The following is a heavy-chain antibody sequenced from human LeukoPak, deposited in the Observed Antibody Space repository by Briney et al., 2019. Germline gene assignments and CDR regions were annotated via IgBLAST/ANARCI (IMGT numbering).Heavy chain of an antibody. D-gene: IGHD6-19*01. CDR3: VRSFSVAGTGWFDP. Sequence: HPSETLSLTCTVSGGSIGHYYWSWIRQPAGKGLEWIGRIYTSGSTNCNPSLNSRVTMSVDTSKNQFSLRLTSVTAADTAVYYCVRSFSVAGTGWFDPWGQGTLVTVSS. CDR1: GGSIGHYY. V-gene: IGHV4-4*07. CDR2: IYTSGST. J-gene: IGHJ5*02.